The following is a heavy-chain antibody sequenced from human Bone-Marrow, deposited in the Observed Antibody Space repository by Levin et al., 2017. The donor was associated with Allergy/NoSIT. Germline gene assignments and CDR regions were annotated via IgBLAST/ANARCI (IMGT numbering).Heavy chain of an antibody. CDR2: IGIVGNT. V-gene: IGHV3-13*04. CDR3: AREVASPRGYYGLDV. Sequence: GGSLRLSCAASGFTFSSHDMHWVRQVPGKGLEWVSAIGIVGNTYYSVSVKGRFTISREDAKNSFYLQINNLRAEDTAVYYCAREVASPRGYYGLDVWGHGTTVIVSS. CDR1: GFTFSSHD. J-gene: IGHJ6*02. D-gene: IGHD5-12*01.